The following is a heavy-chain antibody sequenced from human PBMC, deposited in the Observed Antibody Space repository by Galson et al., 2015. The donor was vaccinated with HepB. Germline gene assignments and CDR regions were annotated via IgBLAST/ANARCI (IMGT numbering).Heavy chain of an antibody. CDR1: GYTFINYY. Sequence: SVKVSCKASGYTFINYYMHWVRQAPGQGLEWMGVINRNVGTTNYAQKFQGRVTMTRDTSTSTVYMELSRLRFDDTAVYYCARGEHGLDSWGQGTMVTVSS. V-gene: IGHV1-46*01. J-gene: IGHJ3*01. CDR2: INRNVGTT. CDR3: ARGEHGLDS. D-gene: IGHD1/OR15-1a*01.